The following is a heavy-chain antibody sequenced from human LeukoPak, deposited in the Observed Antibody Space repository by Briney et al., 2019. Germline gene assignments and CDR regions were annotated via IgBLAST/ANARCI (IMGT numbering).Heavy chain of an antibody. Sequence: GGALRLSCAASGFTFSSYAMSWVRQAPGKGLEWVSAISGSGGSTYYADSVKGRFTISRDNSKNTLYLQMNSLRAEDTAVYYCASYDSSGYYSGLIDYWGQGTLVPVSS. V-gene: IGHV3-23*01. D-gene: IGHD3-22*01. CDR1: GFTFSSYA. J-gene: IGHJ4*02. CDR2: ISGSGGST. CDR3: ASYDSSGYYSGLIDY.